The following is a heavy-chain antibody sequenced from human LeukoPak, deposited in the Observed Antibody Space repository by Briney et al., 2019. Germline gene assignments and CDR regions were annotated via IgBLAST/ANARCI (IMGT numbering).Heavy chain of an antibody. CDR1: GFTFSNYA. V-gene: IGHV3-23*01. D-gene: IGHD6-6*01. J-gene: IGHJ1*01. CDR2: FSGGGGNT. Sequence: PGGSLRLSCAASGFTFSNYAMSWVRQAPGKGLEWVSAFSGGGGNTDYADSVKGRFTISRDNSKNTLHLQMNSLRADDTAVYYCAKGGYSSSIGYFHHWGQGTLVTVSS. CDR3: AKGGYSSSIGYFHH.